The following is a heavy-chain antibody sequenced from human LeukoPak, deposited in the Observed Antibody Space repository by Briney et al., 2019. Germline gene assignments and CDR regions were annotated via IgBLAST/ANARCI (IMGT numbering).Heavy chain of an antibody. J-gene: IGHJ6*02. CDR2: IIPIFGTA. Sequence: ASVTVSCTASGGTFSSYAISWVRQAPGQGLEWMGGIIPIFGTANYAQKFQGRVTITADESTSTAYMELSSLRSEDTAVYYCARQGSSWSLPSYYYYGMDAWGQGTTVTVSS. D-gene: IGHD6-13*01. CDR3: ARQGSSWSLPSYYYYGMDA. V-gene: IGHV1-69*13. CDR1: GGTFSSYA.